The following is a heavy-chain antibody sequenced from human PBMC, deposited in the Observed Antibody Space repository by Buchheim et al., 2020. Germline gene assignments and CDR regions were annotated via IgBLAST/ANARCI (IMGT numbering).Heavy chain of an antibody. V-gene: IGHV3-30*18. D-gene: IGHD1-1*01. CDR2: ISYDGSNK. J-gene: IGHJ4*02. CDR3: AKDRGNYYFDY. CDR1: GFTFSSYG. Sequence: QVQLVESGGGVVQPGRSLRLSCAASGFTFSSYGMHWVRQAPGKGLEWVAVISYDGSNKYYADSVKGRFTISRDNSKNTLYLQMNSLRAEDTAVYYCAKDRGNYYFDYWGQGTL.